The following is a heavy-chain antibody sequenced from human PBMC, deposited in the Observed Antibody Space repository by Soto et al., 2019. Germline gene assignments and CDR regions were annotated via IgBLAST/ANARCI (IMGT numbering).Heavy chain of an antibody. Sequence: SVKVSCKASGGTFSSYAISWVRQAPGQGLEWMGGIIPIFGTANYAQKFQGRVTITADESTSTAYMELSSLRSEDTAVYYCATFDYEVPGAFDIWGQGTMVTVSS. CDR2: IIPIFGTA. J-gene: IGHJ3*02. CDR3: ATFDYEVPGAFDI. D-gene: IGHD4-17*01. V-gene: IGHV1-69*13. CDR1: GGTFSSYA.